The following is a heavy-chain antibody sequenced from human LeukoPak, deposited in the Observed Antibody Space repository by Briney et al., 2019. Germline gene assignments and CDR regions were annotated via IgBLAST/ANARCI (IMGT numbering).Heavy chain of an antibody. CDR2: VYSGGST. D-gene: IGHD3-22*01. J-gene: IGHJ3*01. CDR3: AGGHSSGSYFNAYHL. V-gene: IGHV3-53*01. CDR1: EFTVSSNS. Sequence: GGSLRLSCAASEFTVSSNSMSWVRQAPGKGLEWVSGVYSGGSTFYADSVKGRFIISRDSSRNTLYLQMNTLRAEDTAVYYCAGGHSSGSYFNAYHLWGQGTMVTVSS.